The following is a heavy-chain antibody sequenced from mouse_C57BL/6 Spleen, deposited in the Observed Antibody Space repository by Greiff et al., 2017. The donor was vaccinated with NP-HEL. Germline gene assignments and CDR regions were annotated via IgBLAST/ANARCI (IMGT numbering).Heavy chain of an antibody. D-gene: IGHD2-4*01. V-gene: IGHV5-17*01. CDR1: GFTFSDYG. J-gene: IGHJ1*03. CDR2: ISSGSSTI. CDR3: SRSVYYDSYHWYFDV. Sequence: EVQLVESGGGLVKPGGSLKLSCAASGFTFSDYGMHWVRQAPEKGLEWVAYISSGSSTIYYADTVKGRFTISRDNAKNTLFLQMTSLRSEDTAIFYCSRSVYYDSYHWYFDVWGTGTTVTVSS.